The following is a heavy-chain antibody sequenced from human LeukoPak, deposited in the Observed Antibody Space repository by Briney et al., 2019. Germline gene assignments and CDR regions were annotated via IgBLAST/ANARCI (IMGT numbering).Heavy chain of an antibody. J-gene: IGHJ4*02. CDR1: GFTFSSYA. CDR2: ISGSGGST. Sequence: PGGSLRLSCAASGFTFSSYAMSWVRQAPGKGLEWVSAISGSGGSTYYADSVKGRFTISRDNSKNTLYPQMNSLRAEDTAVYYCAKALTYYDFWSGSYYFDYWGQGTLVTVSS. V-gene: IGHV3-23*01. D-gene: IGHD3-3*01. CDR3: AKALTYYDFWSGSYYFDY.